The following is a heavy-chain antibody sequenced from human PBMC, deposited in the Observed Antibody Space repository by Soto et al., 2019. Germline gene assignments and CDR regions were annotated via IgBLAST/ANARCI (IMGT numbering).Heavy chain of an antibody. D-gene: IGHD4-17*01. CDR2: IKSKTDGGTT. Sequence: EVQLVESGGGLVKPGGSLRLSCAASGFTFSNTWMSWVRQAPGKGLEWVGRIKSKTDGGTTDYAAPVKGRFTISRDDSKNTLYLQMNSLKTEDTAVYYCTKRIPPGDYGDYKSRNWGQGTLVTVSS. J-gene: IGHJ4*02. V-gene: IGHV3-15*01. CDR1: GFTFSNTW. CDR3: TKRIPPGDYGDYKSRN.